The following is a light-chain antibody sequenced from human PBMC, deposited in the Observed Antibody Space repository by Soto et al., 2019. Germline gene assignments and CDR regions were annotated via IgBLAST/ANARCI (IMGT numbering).Light chain of an antibody. V-gene: IGLV2-18*01. CDR2: EVS. CDR3: SLYTSRRTYV. CDR1: SSDVGSYNR. Sequence: QSVLTQPPSVSGSPGQSVTISCTGTSSDVGSYNRVSWYQQPPGTAPKLMIYEVSNRPSGVPDRFAGSKSGNTASLTISGLQAEDEADYYCSLYTSRRTYVFGTGTKLTVL. J-gene: IGLJ1*01.